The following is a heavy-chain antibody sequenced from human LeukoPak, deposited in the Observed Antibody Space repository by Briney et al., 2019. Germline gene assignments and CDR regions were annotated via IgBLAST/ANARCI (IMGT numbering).Heavy chain of an antibody. CDR3: ARDLDHNPGVRPYFFDY. V-gene: IGHV3-74*01. CDR2: INNDGSST. J-gene: IGHJ4*02. CDR1: GFTFSSYW. D-gene: IGHD3-10*01. Sequence: GGSLRLSCAVSGFTFSSYWMHWVRQVPGKGLVWVSRINNDGSSTSYADSVKGRFTISRDNAKNTLYLQLNSLRAEDTAVYYCARDLDHNPGVRPYFFDYWGQGTLVTVSS.